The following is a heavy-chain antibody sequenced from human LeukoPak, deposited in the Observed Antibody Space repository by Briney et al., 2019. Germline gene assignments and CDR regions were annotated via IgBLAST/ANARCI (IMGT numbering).Heavy chain of an antibody. V-gene: IGHV3-23*01. CDR2: ISATGGNT. J-gene: IGHJ4*02. CDR1: GFTYNSGA. Sequence: GGSLSLSCAVSGFTYNSGAIGCVRQAPGKGLEWVSSISATGGNTYYADSVRGRFTISRDNSKNTVFLQMNSLRAEDTAVYYCAKDRGISGGDYGFDYWGQGTLVTVSS. D-gene: IGHD1-26*01. CDR3: AKDRGISGGDYGFDY.